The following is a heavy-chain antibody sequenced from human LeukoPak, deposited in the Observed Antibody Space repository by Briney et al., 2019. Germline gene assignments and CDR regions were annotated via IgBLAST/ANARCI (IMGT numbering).Heavy chain of an antibody. CDR2: IIPIFGTA. J-gene: IGHJ6*03. CDR3: ARDLRGITGTTSYYYMDV. Sequence: SVKVSCKASGGTFSSYAISWVRRAPGQGLEWMGGIIPIFGTANYAQKFQGRVTITADKSTSTAYMELSSLRSEDTAVYYCARDLRGITGTTSYYYMDVWGKGTTVTVSS. D-gene: IGHD1-20*01. V-gene: IGHV1-69*06. CDR1: GGTFSSYA.